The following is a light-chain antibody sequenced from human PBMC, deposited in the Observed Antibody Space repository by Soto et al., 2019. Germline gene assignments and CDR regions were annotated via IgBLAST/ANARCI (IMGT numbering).Light chain of an antibody. CDR3: SSYAGSNNLV. V-gene: IGLV2-8*01. CDR2: EVS. CDR1: SSDVGGYNY. Sequence: QSALTQPPSASGSPGQSVTISCTGTSSDVGGYNYVSWYQQHPGKAPKLMIYEVSKRSSGDPDRFSGSKSGNTASLTVSGLQAEDEADYYCSSYAGSNNLVFGGGTKLTLL. J-gene: IGLJ3*02.